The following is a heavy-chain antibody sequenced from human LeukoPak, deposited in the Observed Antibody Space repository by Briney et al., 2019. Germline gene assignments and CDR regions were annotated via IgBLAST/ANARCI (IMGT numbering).Heavy chain of an antibody. V-gene: IGHV1-46*01. J-gene: IGHJ6*03. CDR3: AIPPSRYYYYMDV. CDR1: GYTFTSYY. Sequence: ASVKVSCKASGYTFTSYYMHWVRQAPGQGLEWMGVINPSGGVTSYAQKFQGRVTITADKSTSTAYMELSSLRSEDTAVYYCAIPPSRYYYYMDVWGKGTTVTVSS. CDR2: INPSGGVT.